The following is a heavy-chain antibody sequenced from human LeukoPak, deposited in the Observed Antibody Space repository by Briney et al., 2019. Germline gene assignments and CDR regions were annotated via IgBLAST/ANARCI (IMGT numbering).Heavy chain of an antibody. CDR2: INRDGRTT. D-gene: IGHD3-10*01. CDR1: GFTFSTYW. Sequence: PGGSLRLSCAASGFTFSTYWMHWVRQAPGKGLVWVSRINRDGRTTNYADSVKGRFTISRDNAKNTLYLQMNSLRAEDMAVYYCARDGLHGSENYYNVDLDYWGQGTLVTVSS. CDR3: ARDGLHGSENYYNVDLDY. V-gene: IGHV3-74*01. J-gene: IGHJ4*02.